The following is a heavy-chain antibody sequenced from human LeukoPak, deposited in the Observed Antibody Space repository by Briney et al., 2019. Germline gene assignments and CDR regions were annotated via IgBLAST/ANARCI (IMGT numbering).Heavy chain of an antibody. J-gene: IGHJ6*03. D-gene: IGHD6-13*01. V-gene: IGHV3-66*01. CDR1: GFTVSSNY. CDR2: IYSGGST. Sequence: GGSLRLSCAASGFTVSSNYMSWVRQAPGKGLEWVSVIYSGGSTYYADSVKGRFTISRDNSKNTLYLQMNSLRAEDTAVYYCASLSSSWYAFDYYYYMDVRGKGTTVTVSS. CDR3: ASLSSSWYAFDYYYYMDV.